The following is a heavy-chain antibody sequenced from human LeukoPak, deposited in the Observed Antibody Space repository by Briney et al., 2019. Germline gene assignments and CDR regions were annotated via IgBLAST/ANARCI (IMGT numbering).Heavy chain of an antibody. V-gene: IGHV4-30-4*01. D-gene: IGHD3-10*01. CDR1: GGSISSGDYY. CDR3: ARDAGGSGVWFGESFDY. J-gene: IGHJ4*02. CDR2: IYYSGTT. Sequence: SETLSLTCTVSGGSISSGDYYWSWIRQPPGKGLECIGYIYYSGTTYYNPSLKSRVTISVDTSKNQFSLKLSSVTAADTAVYYCARDAGGSGVWFGESFDYWGQGTLVTVSS.